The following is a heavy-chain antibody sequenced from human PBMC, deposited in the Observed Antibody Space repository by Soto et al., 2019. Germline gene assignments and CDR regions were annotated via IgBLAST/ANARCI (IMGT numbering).Heavy chain of an antibody. D-gene: IGHD6-19*01. J-gene: IGHJ4*02. CDR2: IYWDDDK. CDR3: AHIVVAGLGYYFDY. CDR1: GFSLSSTRMA. Sequence: QITLKESGPTLVKPTQTLTLTCTFSGFSLSSTRMAVGWIRQPPGKALEWLALIYWDDDKRYSPFLKSRLTMTKDTSKTQVVLTMSSMAPVDTARYYCAHIVVAGLGYYFDYWGQGTLVTVSS. V-gene: IGHV2-5*02.